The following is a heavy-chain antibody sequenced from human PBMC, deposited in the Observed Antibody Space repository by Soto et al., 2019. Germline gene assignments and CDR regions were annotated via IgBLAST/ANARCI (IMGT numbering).Heavy chain of an antibody. J-gene: IGHJ5*02. D-gene: IGHD6-13*01. CDR3: ARGKGVIGWMDSSWSPGGWFDP. Sequence: SSETLSLTCAVYGGSFSGYYWSWIRQPPGKGLEWIGEINHSGSTNYNPSLKSRVTISVDTSKNQFSLKLSSVTAADTAVYYCARGKGVIGWMDSSWSPGGWFDPWGQGTLVTVSS. CDR1: GGSFSGYY. CDR2: INHSGST. V-gene: IGHV4-34*01.